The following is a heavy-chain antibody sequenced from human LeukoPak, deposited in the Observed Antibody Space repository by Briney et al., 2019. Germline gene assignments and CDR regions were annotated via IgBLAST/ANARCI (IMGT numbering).Heavy chain of an antibody. D-gene: IGHD6-13*01. CDR1: GFTFSSYSMN. CDR3: ARTVAGQQLVFDY. V-gene: IGHV4-59*05. J-gene: IGHJ4*02. CDR2: IYYSGST. Sequence: WGVLRLSCAASGFTFSSYSMNWVRQPPGKGLEWIGSIYYSGSTYYNPSLKSRVTISVDTSKNQFSLKLSSVTAADTAVYYCARTVAGQQLVFDYWGQGTLVTVSS.